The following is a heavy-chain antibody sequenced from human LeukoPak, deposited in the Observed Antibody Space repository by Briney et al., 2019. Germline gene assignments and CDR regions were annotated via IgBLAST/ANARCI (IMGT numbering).Heavy chain of an antibody. Sequence: GGSLRLSCATSGFTFRTSGVHWVRQAPGKGLEWVALMSSDGINTYYADSVKGRFTVSRDRSKDILYLQMNSLRADDTAIYYCAKDHAGSGRAFEYWGQGTLVTVSS. D-gene: IGHD3-10*01. CDR2: MSSDGINT. CDR1: GFTFRTSG. CDR3: AKDHAGSGRAFEY. V-gene: IGHV3-30*04. J-gene: IGHJ4*02.